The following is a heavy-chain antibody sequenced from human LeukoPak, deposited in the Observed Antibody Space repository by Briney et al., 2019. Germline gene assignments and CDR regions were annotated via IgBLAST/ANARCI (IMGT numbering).Heavy chain of an antibody. V-gene: IGHV4-39*01. CDR3: ARHGIYYGLGSSYGLPNWFDP. D-gene: IGHD3-10*01. CDR2: IYYTGNT. Sequence: PSDTLSLTCTVSGDSISTSKSYWGWIRQPPLKGLEWIGSIYYTGNTYYNPSLKSRVTMSVDRSKNQFSLKLSSVTAADTAVYYCARHGIYYGLGSSYGLPNWFDPWGQGTLVTVSS. J-gene: IGHJ5*02. CDR1: GDSISTSKSY.